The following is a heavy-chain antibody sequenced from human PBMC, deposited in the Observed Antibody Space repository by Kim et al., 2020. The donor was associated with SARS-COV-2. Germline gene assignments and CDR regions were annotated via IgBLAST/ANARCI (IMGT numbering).Heavy chain of an antibody. V-gene: IGHV3-33*01. CDR3: ARDSSSSSPYYYYGMDV. CDR2: IWYDGSNK. D-gene: IGHD6-6*01. CDR1: GFTFSSYG. Sequence: GGSLRLSCAASGFTFSSYGMHWVRQAPGKGLEWVAVIWYDGSNKYYADSVKGRFTISRDNSKNTLYLQMNSLRAEDTAVYYCARDSSSSSPYYYYGMDVWGQGTTVTVSS. J-gene: IGHJ6*02.